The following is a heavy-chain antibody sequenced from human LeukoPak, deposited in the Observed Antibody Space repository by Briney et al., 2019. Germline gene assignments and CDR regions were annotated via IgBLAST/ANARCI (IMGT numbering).Heavy chain of an antibody. Sequence: GGSLRLSCVASGFSFGKYWMSWVRQAPGKGLEWVGRVKSKSDGGTTDYAAPVKGRFTISRDDSENMVYLQMNSLNAEDTAVYYCATDWHWGQGTLVTVSS. CDR1: GFSFGKYW. CDR3: ATDWH. J-gene: IGHJ4*02. V-gene: IGHV3-15*01. CDR2: VKSKSDGGTT.